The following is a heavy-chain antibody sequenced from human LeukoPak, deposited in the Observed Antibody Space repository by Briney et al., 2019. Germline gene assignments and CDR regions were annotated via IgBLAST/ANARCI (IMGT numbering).Heavy chain of an antibody. CDR2: MNPNSGNT. J-gene: IGHJ4*02. D-gene: IGHD6-19*01. Sequence: ASVKVSCKASAYTFTNYDINWVRQATGQGLEWMGWMNPNSGNTGYAQKFQGRVTMARNTSISTAYMELSSLRSEDTGVYYCARGGWPDSFYWGQGTLVTVSS. CDR3: ARGGWPDSFY. V-gene: IGHV1-8*01. CDR1: AYTFTNYD.